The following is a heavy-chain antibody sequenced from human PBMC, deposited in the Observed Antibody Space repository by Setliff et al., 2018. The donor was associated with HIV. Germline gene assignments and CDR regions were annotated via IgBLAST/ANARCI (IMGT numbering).Heavy chain of an antibody. CDR2: ISGSGSTI. V-gene: IGHV3-48*01. Sequence: GESLKISCAASGFTFSSHSMNWVRQAPGKGLEWITYISGSGSTIYYADSVKGRFTISRDNAKNSLYLQMNSLRAEDTAVYYCARESYYGRSGYYVPLDYWGQGTLVTVPQ. D-gene: IGHD3-22*01. CDR1: GFTFSSHS. CDR3: ARESYYGRSGYYVPLDY. J-gene: IGHJ4*02.